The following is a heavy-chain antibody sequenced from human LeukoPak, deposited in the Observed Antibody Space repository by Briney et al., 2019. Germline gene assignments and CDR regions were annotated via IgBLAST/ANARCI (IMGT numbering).Heavy chain of an antibody. D-gene: IGHD5-18*01. CDR3: ARVYSYGYRPERFFDY. CDR1: GFTFSSYE. CDR2: ISSSGSTI. Sequence: GGPLRLSCAASGFTFSSYEMNWVRQAPGKGLEWVSYISSSGSTIYYADSVKGRFTISRDNAKNSLYLQMNSLRAEDTAVYYCARVYSYGYRPERFFDYWGQGTLVTVSS. V-gene: IGHV3-48*03. J-gene: IGHJ4*02.